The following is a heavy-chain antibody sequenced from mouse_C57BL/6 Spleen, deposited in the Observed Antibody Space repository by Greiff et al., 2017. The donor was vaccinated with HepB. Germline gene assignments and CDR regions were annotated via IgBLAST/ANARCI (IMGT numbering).Heavy chain of an antibody. D-gene: IGHD2-1*01. CDR1: GFTFSSYA. CDR2: ISDGGSYT. V-gene: IGHV5-4*01. Sequence: EVKLVESGGGLVKPGGSLKLSCAASGFTFSSYAMSWVRQTPEKRLEWVATISDGGSYTYYPDNVKGRFTISRDNAKNNLYLQMSHLKSEDTAMYYCARDGGNYGGYFDVWGTGTTVTVSS. CDR3: ARDGGNYGGYFDV. J-gene: IGHJ1*03.